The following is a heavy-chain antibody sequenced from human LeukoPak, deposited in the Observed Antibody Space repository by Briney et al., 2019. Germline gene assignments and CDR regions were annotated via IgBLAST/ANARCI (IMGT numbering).Heavy chain of an antibody. CDR2: IRNKANSYTT. Sequence: GGSLRLSCAVSGFTFSDYYMDWVRQAPGKRLEWVGPIRNKANSYTTEYAASVKGRFTISRDDSKNSLYLQMNSLKAEDTAVYYCARGVLWSGYFYFDYWGQGTLVTVSS. V-gene: IGHV3-72*01. CDR3: ARGVLWSGYFYFDY. CDR1: GFTFSDYY. D-gene: IGHD3-3*01. J-gene: IGHJ4*02.